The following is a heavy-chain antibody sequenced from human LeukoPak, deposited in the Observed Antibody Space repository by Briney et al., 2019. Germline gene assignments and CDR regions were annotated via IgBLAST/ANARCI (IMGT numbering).Heavy chain of an antibody. V-gene: IGHV1-69*04. CDR1: GGTFSSYA. CDR3: ARGVRDIVVVPAAIDAFDI. Sequence: SVKVSCKASGGTFSSYAISWVRQAPGQGREWMGRIIPILGIANYAQKLQGRVTMTTDPSTSTAYMELRSLRSDDTAVYYCARGVRDIVVVPAAIDAFDIWGQGTMVTVSS. J-gene: IGHJ3*02. D-gene: IGHD2-2*01. CDR2: IIPILGIA.